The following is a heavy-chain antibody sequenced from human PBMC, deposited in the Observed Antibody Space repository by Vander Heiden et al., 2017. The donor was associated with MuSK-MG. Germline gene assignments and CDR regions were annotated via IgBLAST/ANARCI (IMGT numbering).Heavy chain of an antibody. CDR2: ISYDGSNK. D-gene: IGHD3-10*01. Sequence: QVQLVESGGGVVQPGRSLRLSCAASGFTFSSYAMHWVRQAPGKGLEWVAVISYDGSNKYYADSVKGRFTISRDNSKNTLYLQMNSLRAEDTAVYYCARDSPYYGSGSYLGYWGQGTLVTVSS. V-gene: IGHV3-30*04. CDR1: GFTFSSYA. J-gene: IGHJ4*02. CDR3: ARDSPYYGSGSYLGY.